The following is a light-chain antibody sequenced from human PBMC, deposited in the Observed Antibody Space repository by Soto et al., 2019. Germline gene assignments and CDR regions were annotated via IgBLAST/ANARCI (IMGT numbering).Light chain of an antibody. J-gene: IGLJ1*01. Sequence: QSVLTQPASVSGSPGQSITLSCTGTSSDVGGYKYVSWYQQHPGKAPKLLIYDVSNRPSGVSNRFSGSKSGNTASLTISGLQAEDGADYYCSSYSSSSTPYVFGTGTKVTVL. CDR2: DVS. V-gene: IGLV2-14*01. CDR3: SSYSSSSTPYV. CDR1: SSDVGGYKY.